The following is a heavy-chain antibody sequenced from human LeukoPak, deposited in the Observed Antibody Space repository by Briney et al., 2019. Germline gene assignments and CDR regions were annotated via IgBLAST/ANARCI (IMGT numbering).Heavy chain of an antibody. Sequence: ASVKVSCKASGYTFTDYYIHWVRQAPGQGLEWMGWLNPNSGDTNYTQKFQGRLTMTRDTSISTAYMELNRLRSDDTAVYYCARGGADHFDLGYWGQGTLVTVSS. CDR1: GYTFTDYY. D-gene: IGHD3-3*02. V-gene: IGHV1-2*02. J-gene: IGHJ4*02. CDR3: ARGGADHFDLGY. CDR2: LNPNSGDT.